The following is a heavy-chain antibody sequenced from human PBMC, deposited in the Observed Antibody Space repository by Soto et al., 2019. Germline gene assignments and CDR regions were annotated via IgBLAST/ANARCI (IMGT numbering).Heavy chain of an antibody. CDR2: IIPIFGTA. CDR3: ARLRDRRSPRGRGVYNWLDP. V-gene: IGHV1-69*01. D-gene: IGHD3-10*01. Sequence: QVQLVQSGAEVKKPGSSVKFSCKASGGTFSSYAISWVRQAPGQGLDWMGGIIPIFGTANYTQKLQGRVTITADESTHTAYLELNSLRSEDTAVYYSARLRDRRSPRGRGVYNWLDPWGQRNLVTVSS. J-gene: IGHJ5*02. CDR1: GGTFSSYA.